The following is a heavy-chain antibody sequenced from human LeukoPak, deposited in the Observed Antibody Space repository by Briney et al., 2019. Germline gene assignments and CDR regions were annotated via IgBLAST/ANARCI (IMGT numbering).Heavy chain of an antibody. J-gene: IGHJ6*02. Sequence: SQTLSLTCSVSGGSISSGDYYWSWIRQPPGKGLEWIGYIYNSGSTYYNPSLKSRVTISVDTSENQFSLKLSSVTAADTAVYYCARDHCSGGSCYSANYYYGMDVWGQGTTVTVSS. CDR2: IYNSGST. CDR3: ARDHCSGGSCYSANYYYGMDV. CDR1: GGSISSGDYY. D-gene: IGHD2-15*01. V-gene: IGHV4-30-4*01.